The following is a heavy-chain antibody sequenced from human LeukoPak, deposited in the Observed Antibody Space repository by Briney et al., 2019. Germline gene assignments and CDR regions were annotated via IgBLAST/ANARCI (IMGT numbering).Heavy chain of an antibody. V-gene: IGHV1-2*06. Sequence: ASVKVSCKASGYTFTGYYMHWVRQAPGQGLEWMGRINPNSGGTNYAQKFQGRVTMTRDTSISTAYMELSRLRSDDTAVYYCASIEVVVVIRDQRWLQSTLDYWGQETLVTVSS. CDR2: INPNSGGT. CDR1: GYTFTGYY. J-gene: IGHJ4*02. D-gene: IGHD3-22*01. CDR3: ASIEVVVVIRDQRWLQSTLDY.